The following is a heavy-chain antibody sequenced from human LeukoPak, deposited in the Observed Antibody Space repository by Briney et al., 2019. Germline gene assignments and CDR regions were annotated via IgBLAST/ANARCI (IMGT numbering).Heavy chain of an antibody. J-gene: IGHJ1*01. CDR1: GFTVSQSY. CDR3: ARDGAIVAGTAQH. CDR2: IYAGGNT. Sequence: GGSLRLSCAASGFTVSQSYMSWVRQAPEKGLEWVSIIYAGGNTYYADSVKGRFTISRDTSNNTAYLEMNSLRVEDTAIYYCARDGAIVAGTAQHWGQGALVTVSS. V-gene: IGHV3-53*01. D-gene: IGHD5-12*01.